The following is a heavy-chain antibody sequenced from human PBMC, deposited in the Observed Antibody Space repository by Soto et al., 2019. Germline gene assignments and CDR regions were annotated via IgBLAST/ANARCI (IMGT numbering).Heavy chain of an antibody. Sequence: QVRLVQSGTEVKKPGASVKVSCKASGYTFTNYDVTWVRQAPGQGLEWMGWISTSTGNTNYAQKLQGRVTMTTDTSASTAYMELRRLRSDDTAVYYCARGEGMAARHDGYDIWGQGTMVTVSS. CDR3: ARGEGMAARHDGYDI. J-gene: IGHJ3*02. CDR1: GYTFTNYD. CDR2: ISTSTGNT. V-gene: IGHV1-18*04. D-gene: IGHD6-6*01.